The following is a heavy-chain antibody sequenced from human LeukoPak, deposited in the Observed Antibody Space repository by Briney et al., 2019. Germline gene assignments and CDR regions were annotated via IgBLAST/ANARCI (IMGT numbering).Heavy chain of an antibody. V-gene: IGHV1-69*13. CDR1: GGTFSSYA. CDR3: VISEYYGSGSYYSLDY. Sequence: ASVKVSCKASGGTFSSYAISWVRQAPGQGLEWMGGIIPIFGTANYAQKFQGRVTITADESTSTAYMELSSLRSEDTAVYYCVISEYYGSGSYYSLDYWGQGTLVTVSS. CDR2: IIPIFGTA. J-gene: IGHJ4*02. D-gene: IGHD3-10*01.